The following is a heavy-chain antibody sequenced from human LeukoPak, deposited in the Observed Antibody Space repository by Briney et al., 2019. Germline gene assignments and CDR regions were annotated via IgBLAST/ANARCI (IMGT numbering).Heavy chain of an antibody. V-gene: IGHV4-4*07. D-gene: IGHD4-4*01. J-gene: IGHJ4*02. Sequence: SETLSLTCTVSGGSISSYYWSWIRQPAGKGLEWIGRIYTSGSTNYNPSLKSRVTMSVDTSKNQFSLKLGSVTAADTAVYYCARSESSNYPDYFDYWGQGTLVTVSS. CDR2: IYTSGST. CDR3: ARSESSNYPDYFDY. CDR1: GGSISSYY.